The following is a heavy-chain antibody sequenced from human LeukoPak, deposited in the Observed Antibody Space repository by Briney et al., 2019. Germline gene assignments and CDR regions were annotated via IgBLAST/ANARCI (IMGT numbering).Heavy chain of an antibody. J-gene: IGHJ3*02. D-gene: IGHD6-13*01. CDR3: ARDMIAAAPTDAFDI. CDR2: ISSSSSYI. Sequence: PGGSLRLSCAASGFTFSSYSMNWVRQAPGKGLEWVSYISSSSSYIYYADSVKGRFTISRDNAKNSLYLQMNSLRAEDTAVYYCARDMIAAAPTDAFDIWGQGTMVTVSS. CDR1: GFTFSSYS. V-gene: IGHV3-21*01.